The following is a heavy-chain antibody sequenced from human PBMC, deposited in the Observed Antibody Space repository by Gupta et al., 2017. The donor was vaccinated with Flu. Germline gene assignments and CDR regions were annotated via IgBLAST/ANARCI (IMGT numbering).Heavy chain of an antibody. CDR3: ARNRGWQQFDY. CDR1: GFPFRSYG. CDR2: IAADDSVK. J-gene: IGHJ4*02. D-gene: IGHD3-10*01. Sequence: EERLVESGGGLVQPGGSLRLSCVVSGFPFRSYGMDWGRQAPGKGLEWVANIAADDSVKNYADSVKGRFTISRDDAKKTLYLQMNSLRAEDTAVYYCARNRGWQQFDYWGQGALVTVSS. V-gene: IGHV3-7*01.